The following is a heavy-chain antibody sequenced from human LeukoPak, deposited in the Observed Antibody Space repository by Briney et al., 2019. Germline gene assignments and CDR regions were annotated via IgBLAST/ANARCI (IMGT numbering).Heavy chain of an antibody. D-gene: IGHD1-26*01. CDR1: RFTFSNAW. CDR2: IKSNVNGGTI. CDR3: TTWDYVDY. Sequence: PGGSLRLSCVGSRFTFSNAWMSWVRQAPGKGLEWVGRIKSNVNGGTIDYAPPVKGRFIISRDDSKDTLYLHMSSLKIEDTAVYYCTTWDYVDYWGQGTLVTVSS. V-gene: IGHV3-15*01. J-gene: IGHJ4*02.